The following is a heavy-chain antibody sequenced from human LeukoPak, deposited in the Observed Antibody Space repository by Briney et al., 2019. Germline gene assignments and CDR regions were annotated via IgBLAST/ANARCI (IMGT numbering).Heavy chain of an antibody. D-gene: IGHD2-2*01. J-gene: IGHJ6*02. CDR2: IYARGST. CDR1: GGSISSYY. V-gene: IGHV4-4*07. CDR3: ARVNQTFYYYYGMDV. Sequence: SETLSLTCTVSGGSISSYYWSWIRQPAGKGLEWIGRIYARGSTNYNPSLTSRVTMSVDTTKNQFSLKLSSVTAADTAVYYCARVNQTFYYYYGMDVWGQGTTVTVSS.